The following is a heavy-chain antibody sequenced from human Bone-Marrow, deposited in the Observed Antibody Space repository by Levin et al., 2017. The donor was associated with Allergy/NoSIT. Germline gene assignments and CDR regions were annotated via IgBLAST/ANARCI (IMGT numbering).Heavy chain of an antibody. D-gene: IGHD2-2*01. V-gene: IGHV3-15*01. Sequence: GGSLRLSCAASGFTFSNAWMSWVRQAPGKGLEWVGRIKSKTDGGTTDYAAPVKGRFTISRDDSKNTLYLQMNSLKTEDTAVYYCTTSHGDCSSTSCYIRARYYYYYYYMDGWGKGTTVTVSS. CDR1: GFTFSNAW. CDR2: IKSKTDGGTT. J-gene: IGHJ6*03. CDR3: TTSHGDCSSTSCYIRARYYYYYYYMDG.